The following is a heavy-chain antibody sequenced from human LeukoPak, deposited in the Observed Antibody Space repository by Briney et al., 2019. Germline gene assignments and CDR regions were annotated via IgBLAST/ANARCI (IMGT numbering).Heavy chain of an antibody. CDR3: ARTSSGPNWFDP. CDR2: IHYSGTT. D-gene: IGHD3-22*01. CDR1: GVSIRGSNYY. V-gene: IGHV4-39*02. J-gene: IGHJ5*02. Sequence: SETLSLTCNVSGVSIRGSNYYWGLIRQPPGKGLHWIGSIHYSGTTYYNPSLKSRVTISVDTSKNHFSLQLSSVSAADTAVYYCARTSSGPNWFDPWGQGTLVTVSS.